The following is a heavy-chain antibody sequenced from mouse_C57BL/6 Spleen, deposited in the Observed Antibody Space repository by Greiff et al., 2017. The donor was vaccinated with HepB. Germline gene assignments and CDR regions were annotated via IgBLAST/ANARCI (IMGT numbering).Heavy chain of an antibody. Sequence: VQLQQSGAELVKPGASVKLSCKASGYTFTSYWMQWVKQRPGQGLEWIGEIDPSDSYSNYNQKFKGKATLTVDTSSSTAYMQLSSLTSEDSAVYYCARGAYYDYGGENYYAMDYWGQGTSVTVSS. D-gene: IGHD2-4*01. CDR2: IDPSDSYS. V-gene: IGHV1-50*01. CDR3: ARGAYYDYGGENYYAMDY. J-gene: IGHJ4*01. CDR1: GYTFTSYW.